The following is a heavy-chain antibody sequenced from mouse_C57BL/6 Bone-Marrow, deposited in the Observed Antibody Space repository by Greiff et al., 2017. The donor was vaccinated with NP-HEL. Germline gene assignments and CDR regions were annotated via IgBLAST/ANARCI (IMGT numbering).Heavy chain of an antibody. Sequence: EVQLQESGPELVKPGASVKISCKASGYSFTGYYMNWVKQSPEKSLEWIGEINPSTGGTTYNQKFKAKATLTVDKSSSTAYMQLKSLTSEDSAVYYCARSFTTGNYFDYWGQGTTLTVSS. V-gene: IGHV1-42*01. CDR3: ARSFTTGNYFDY. D-gene: IGHD1-1*01. CDR2: INPSTGGT. J-gene: IGHJ2*01. CDR1: GYSFTGYY.